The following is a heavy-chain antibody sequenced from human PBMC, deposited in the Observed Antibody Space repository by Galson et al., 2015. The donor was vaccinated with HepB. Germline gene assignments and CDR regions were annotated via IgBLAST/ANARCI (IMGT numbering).Heavy chain of an antibody. CDR1: GFTFTSSA. Sequence: SVKVSCKASGFTFTSSAVQWVRQARGQRLEWIGWIVVGSGNTNYAQKFQERVTITRDMSTSTAYMELSSLRSEDTAVYYCAAATYYYDSSGSDDAFDIWGQGTMVTVSS. CDR3: AAATYYYDSSGSDDAFDI. CDR2: IVVGSGNT. J-gene: IGHJ3*02. D-gene: IGHD3-22*01. V-gene: IGHV1-58*01.